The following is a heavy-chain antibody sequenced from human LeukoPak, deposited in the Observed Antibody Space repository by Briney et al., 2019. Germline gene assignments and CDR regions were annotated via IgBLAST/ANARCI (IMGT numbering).Heavy chain of an antibody. Sequence: SETLSPTCAVYGGSFSGYYWSWIRQPPGKGLEWIGEINHSGSTNYNPSLKSRVTISVDTSKNQFSLKLSSVTAAGTAVYYCARVYGDYGDYYYYGMDVWGQGTTVTVSS. CDR2: INHSGST. V-gene: IGHV4-34*01. J-gene: IGHJ6*02. CDR1: GGSFSGYY. CDR3: ARVYGDYGDYYYYGMDV. D-gene: IGHD4-17*01.